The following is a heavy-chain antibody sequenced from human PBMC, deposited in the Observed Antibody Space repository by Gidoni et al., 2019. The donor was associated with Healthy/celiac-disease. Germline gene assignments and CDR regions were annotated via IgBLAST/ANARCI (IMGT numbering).Heavy chain of an antibody. V-gene: IGHV4-39*01. CDR2: ISYSEGT. CDR3: ARLVRGLASAFDI. D-gene: IGHD3-10*01. Sequence: QLQIQESGQGLVKPSETLSLTCTVPRAYISSSSYHWGWIRQPPEKGLEWIGSISYSEGTYYNPSLKSRLTISVDTSKNQFSLKLSAVTAADTAVYYCARLVRGLASAFDIWGQGTMVTVSS. CDR1: RAYISSSSYH. J-gene: IGHJ3*02.